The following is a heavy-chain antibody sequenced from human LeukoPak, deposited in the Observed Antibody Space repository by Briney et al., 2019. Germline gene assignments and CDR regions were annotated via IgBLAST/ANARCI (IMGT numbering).Heavy chain of an antibody. D-gene: IGHD1-26*01. CDR3: ARDHPDDIVGVTVYFDY. CDR1: GDRVSINSAA. V-gene: IGHV6-1*01. CDR2: TYYRSKWYN. J-gene: IGHJ4*02. Sequence: SQTLSLTSAISGDRVSINSAAWNWVRQSPSRGLEWLGRTYYRSKWYNDYAVSVKSRITINPDTSKNQFSLQLNSVTPEDTAVYYCARDHPDDIVGVTVYFDYWGQGTLVTVSS.